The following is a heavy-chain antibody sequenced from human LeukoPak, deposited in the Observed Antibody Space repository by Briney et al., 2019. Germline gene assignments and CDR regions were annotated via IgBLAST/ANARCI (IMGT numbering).Heavy chain of an antibody. J-gene: IGHJ4*02. CDR3: ASDFGY. D-gene: IGHD3-10*01. CDR1: GGSISTDY. Sequence: SETLSLTCTVSGGSISTDYWTWIRQPAGQGLEWIRLIYTSGSTNYNPSLKSRVTMSVDTSKNQFSLKLTSVTAADTAVYYCASDFGYWGQGTLVTVSS. V-gene: IGHV4-4*07. CDR2: IYTSGST.